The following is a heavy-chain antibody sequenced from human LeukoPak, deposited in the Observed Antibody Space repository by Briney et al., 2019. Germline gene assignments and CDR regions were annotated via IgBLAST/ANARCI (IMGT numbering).Heavy chain of an antibody. CDR3: AKDPIAVAGNNYYRMDV. CDR1: GFTFSRYG. V-gene: IGHV3-30*18. Sequence: PGRSLRLACAASGFTFSRYGMYWVRQAPGKGLEWVAVISSDGTNKYYADSVKGRFTISRDNSKNTLYLQMNSLRAEDTAVYYCAKDPIAVAGNNYYRMDVWGQGPTVSVSS. D-gene: IGHD6-19*01. J-gene: IGHJ6*02. CDR2: ISSDGTNK.